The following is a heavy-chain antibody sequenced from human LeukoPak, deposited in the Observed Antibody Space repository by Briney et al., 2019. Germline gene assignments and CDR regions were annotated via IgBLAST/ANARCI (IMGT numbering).Heavy chain of an antibody. CDR1: GFTFNRFG. V-gene: IGHV3-33*06. CDR2: IWYDGSNK. Sequence: GGSLRLSCATSGFTFNRFGMHWVRQAPGKGLEWVAVIWYDGSNKDYADSVKGRFTISRDNSKNTLYLQMSGLRAEDTAVYYCAKDGGLWVSAHWGDSWGRGTLVTVSS. J-gene: IGHJ4*02. CDR3: AKDGGLWVSAHWGDS. D-gene: IGHD7-27*01.